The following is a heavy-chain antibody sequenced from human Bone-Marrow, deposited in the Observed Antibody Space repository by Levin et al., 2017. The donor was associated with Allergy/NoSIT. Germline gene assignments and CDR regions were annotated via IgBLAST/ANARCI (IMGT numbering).Heavy chain of an antibody. V-gene: IGHV3-15*01. J-gene: IGHJ4*02. CDR1: GFTFSNAW. CDR3: TTDRGDY. CDR2: IKSRADGGAT. Sequence: GGSLRLSCAASGFTFSNAWMTWVRQAPGKGLEWLGRIKSRADGGATDYAAPVRGRFTISRDDSKSTLFLQMDSLKTEDTAVYFCTTDRGDYWGQGTLITVSS. D-gene: IGHD3-10*01.